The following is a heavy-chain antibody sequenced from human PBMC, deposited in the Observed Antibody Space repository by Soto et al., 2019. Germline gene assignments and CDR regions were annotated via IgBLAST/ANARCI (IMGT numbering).Heavy chain of an antibody. J-gene: IGHJ4*02. CDR1: GGSISSSNW. V-gene: IGHV4-4*02. D-gene: IGHD3-10*01. CDR2: IYHSGNT. CDR3: ARRWGEGRVDY. Sequence: QVQLQESGPGLVKPSGTLSLTCAVSGGSISSSNWWSWVRQPPGKGLEWIGEIYHSGNTNYNPSLTSRVTMAVDKSRYQFSLKLSSVTAADTAVYYCARRWGEGRVDYWGQGTLVTVSS.